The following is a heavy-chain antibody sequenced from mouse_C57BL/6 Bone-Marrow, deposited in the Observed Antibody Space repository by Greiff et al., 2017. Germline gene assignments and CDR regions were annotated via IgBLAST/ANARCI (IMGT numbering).Heavy chain of an antibody. CDR1: GYTFPSYW. Sequence: QVQLQQPGAELVRPGTSVKLSCKASGYTFPSYWMHWVKQRPGQGLEWIGGIDPSDSYTNYNQTFKGKATLTVDTSSSTAYMQLSSLTSEDSAVYYCARNRTYYGSSYGAMDYWGQGTSVTVSS. CDR3: ARNRTYYGSSYGAMDY. D-gene: IGHD1-1*01. J-gene: IGHJ4*01. CDR2: IDPSDSYT. V-gene: IGHV1-59*01.